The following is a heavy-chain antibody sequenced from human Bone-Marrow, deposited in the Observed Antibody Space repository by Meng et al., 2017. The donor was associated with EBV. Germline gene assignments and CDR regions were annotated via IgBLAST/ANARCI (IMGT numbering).Heavy chain of an antibody. J-gene: IGHJ4*02. V-gene: IGHV1-69*06. Sequence: QSGVGLKKPGSSGKVSCKTSGSTFSSDAISWVRQAPGQGLEWMGGLIPMLGAPNYAQKFQDRVTIIADKSMSIHYMELSSLRSDDTAVYYCASESGRGYSSDYWGQGTLVTVSS. CDR3: ASESGRGYSSDY. CDR2: LIPMLGAP. D-gene: IGHD5-18*01. CDR1: GSTFSSDA.